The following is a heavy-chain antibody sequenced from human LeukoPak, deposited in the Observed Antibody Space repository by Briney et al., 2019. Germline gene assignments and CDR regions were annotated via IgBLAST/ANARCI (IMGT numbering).Heavy chain of an antibody. Sequence: SVKVSCKASGGTFSSYAISWVRQAPGQGLEWMGRIIPIFGTANYAQKFQSRVTITTDESTSTAYMELSSLRSEDTAVYYCARTDPGGSSFDYWGQGTLVTVSS. J-gene: IGHJ4*02. D-gene: IGHD5-12*01. V-gene: IGHV1-69*05. CDR2: IIPIFGTA. CDR1: GGTFSSYA. CDR3: ARTDPGGSSFDY.